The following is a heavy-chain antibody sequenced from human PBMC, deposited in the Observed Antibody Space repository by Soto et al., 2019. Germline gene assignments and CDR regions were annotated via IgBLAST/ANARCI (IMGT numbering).Heavy chain of an antibody. V-gene: IGHV4-59*01. CDR2: IYYSGST. CDR3: ARGYRELLG. CDR1: GGSISSYY. Sequence: QVQLQESGPGLVKPSETLSLTCTVSGGSISSYYWSWIRQPPGKGLEWIGYIYYSGSTNYNPSLKXRXTXXVDTSKNQFSLKLSSVTAADTAVYYCARGYRELLGWGQGTLVTVSS. D-gene: IGHD1-26*01. J-gene: IGHJ4*02.